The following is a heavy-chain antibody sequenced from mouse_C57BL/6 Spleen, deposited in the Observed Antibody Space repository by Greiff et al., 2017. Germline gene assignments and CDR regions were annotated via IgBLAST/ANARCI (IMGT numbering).Heavy chain of an antibody. CDR2: IDPSDSET. J-gene: IGHJ1*03. CDR1: GYTFTSYW. V-gene: IGHV1-52*01. CDR3: AGAYYSNEGYFDV. Sequence: QVQLQQSGAELVRPGSSVKLSCKASGYTFTSYWMHWVKQRPIQGLEWIGNIDPSDSETHYNQKFKDKATLTVDKSSSTAYMQLSSLTSEDSAVYYCAGAYYSNEGYFDVWGTGTTVTVSS. D-gene: IGHD2-5*01.